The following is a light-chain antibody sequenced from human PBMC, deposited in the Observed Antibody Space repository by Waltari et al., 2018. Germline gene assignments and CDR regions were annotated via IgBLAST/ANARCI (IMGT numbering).Light chain of an antibody. J-gene: IGLJ3*02. Sequence: QLVLTQSPSASASLGASVKLTCTLSSGHSSNVIAWHQQQPEKGPRYVMKVNSDGSHSKGEKIPVRFSGSSSRAAHYHAMSGLQSEDEADYYCQTGGHGTWVFGGGTKLTVL. CDR2: VNSDGSH. CDR3: QTGGHGTWV. V-gene: IGLV4-69*01. CDR1: SGHSSNV.